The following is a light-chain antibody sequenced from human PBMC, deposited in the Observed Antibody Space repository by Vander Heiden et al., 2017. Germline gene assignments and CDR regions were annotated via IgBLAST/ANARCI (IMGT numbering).Light chain of an antibody. V-gene: IGKV1-33*01. CDR2: DAL. CDR3: QQCRSLPIT. J-gene: IGKJ5*01. CDR1: QDISNC. Sequence: DIQMTQSPSSLSASVGDRVTITCQASQDISNCLNWYQQKPGKAPKLVIYDALNLETGVPSRFSGSGSGTDFTLTISSLQPEDIATYYCQQCRSLPITFGQGTRLDSK.